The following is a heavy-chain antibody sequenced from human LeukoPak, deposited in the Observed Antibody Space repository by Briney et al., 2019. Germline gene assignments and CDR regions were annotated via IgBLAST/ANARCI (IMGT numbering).Heavy chain of an antibody. J-gene: IGHJ4*02. CDR3: ARALVIQEGFDY. CDR2: ISSNGGST. CDR1: GFTFSRYA. V-gene: IGHV3-64*01. D-gene: IGHD2-21*01. Sequence: QPGRSLRLSCAASGFTFSRYAMHWVRQAPGKGLQYVSGISSNGGSTVYANSVKGRFIISRDNSKNTLYLQMGSLRAEDVAVYYCARALVIQEGFDYWGQGTLVTVSS.